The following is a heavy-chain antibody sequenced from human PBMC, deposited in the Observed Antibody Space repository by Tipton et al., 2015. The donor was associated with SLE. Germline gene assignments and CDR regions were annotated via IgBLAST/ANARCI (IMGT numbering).Heavy chain of an antibody. J-gene: IGHJ4*02. CDR1: GGSISPFY. CDR3: ARGRIAVAGNHFDY. Sequence: GLVKPSETLSLICTVSGGSISPFYWSWIRRPPGKGLEWIGRIYTSGSTNYNPSLKSRVTISVDTSKNQFSLKLSSVTAADTAVYYCARGRIAVAGNHFDYWGQGTLVTVSS. V-gene: IGHV4-4*08. CDR2: IYTSGST. D-gene: IGHD6-19*01.